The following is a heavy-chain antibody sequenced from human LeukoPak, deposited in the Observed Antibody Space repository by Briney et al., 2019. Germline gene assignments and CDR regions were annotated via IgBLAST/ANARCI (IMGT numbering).Heavy chain of an antibody. CDR2: ISWNSGSI. CDR3: AKDIAVTMTMYYFDY. CDR1: GFTFSYFA. V-gene: IGHV3-9*01. Sequence: PGGSLRLSCAASGFTFSYFAMHWVRQAPGKGLEWVSGISWNSGSIGYADSVKGRFTISRDNAKNSLYLQMNSLRAEDTALYYCAKDIAVTMTMYYFDYWGQGTLVTVSS. J-gene: IGHJ4*02. D-gene: IGHD3-22*01.